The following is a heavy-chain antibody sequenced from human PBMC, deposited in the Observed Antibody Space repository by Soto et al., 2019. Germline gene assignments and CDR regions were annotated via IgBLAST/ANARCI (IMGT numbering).Heavy chain of an antibody. J-gene: IGHJ4*02. CDR1: GGSISSSSYY. D-gene: IGHD4-17*01. CDR3: ARHEAVTVAPTYFDY. CDR2: IYYSGST. Sequence: QLQLQESGPGLVKPSETLSLTCTVSGGSISSSSYYWGWIRQPPGKWLEWIGSIYYSGSTYYNPSLKSRVTISVATSKNQFSLKLSSVTAADTAVYYGARHEAVTVAPTYFDYWGQGTLVTVSS. V-gene: IGHV4-39*01.